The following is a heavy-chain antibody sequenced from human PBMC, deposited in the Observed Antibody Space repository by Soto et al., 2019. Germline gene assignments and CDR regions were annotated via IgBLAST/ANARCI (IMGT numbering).Heavy chain of an antibody. Sequence: QVQLQESGPGLVKPSGTLSLTCAVSGGSISSSNWWSWVRQPPGKGLRWIGEIYHSGSTNYIPSLKIRVTISVDKSRNQFSLKLSSVTAADTSVYYCARRWGEGRVDYWGQGTLVTVSS. CDR1: GGSISSSNW. V-gene: IGHV4-4*02. CDR3: ARRWGEGRVDY. D-gene: IGHD3-10*01. CDR2: IYHSGST. J-gene: IGHJ4*02.